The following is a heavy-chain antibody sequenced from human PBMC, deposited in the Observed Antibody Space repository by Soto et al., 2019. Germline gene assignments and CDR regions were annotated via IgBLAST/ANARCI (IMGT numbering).Heavy chain of an antibody. J-gene: IGHJ5*02. V-gene: IGHV4-34*01. CDR1: GGSFSGYY. Sequence: SETLSLTCAVYGGSFSGYYWSWIRQPPGKGLEWIGEINHSGSTNYNPSLKRRATISVDTSKNQFSLKLSSVTAADTAVYYCARSRAAMVRGVRGNWFDPWGQGTLVTVSS. D-gene: IGHD3-10*01. CDR3: ARSRAAMVRGVRGNWFDP. CDR2: INHSGST.